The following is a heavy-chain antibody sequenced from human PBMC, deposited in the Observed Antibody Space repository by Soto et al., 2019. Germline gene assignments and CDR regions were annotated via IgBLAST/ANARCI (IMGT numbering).Heavy chain of an antibody. J-gene: IGHJ4*02. CDR3: ATFRFCNSTSCYGREGGF. D-gene: IGHD2-2*01. Sequence: EVQLLESGGGLVQPWWSLRLSCAASGFTFSSYAMSWVRQAPGKGLEWVSTMSGSGGYTYYADSVEGRFAISSDNSKNKLYLPMAELIAEDTAVYYCATFRFCNSTSCYGREGGFWGQGTLVTVSS. CDR2: MSGSGGYT. CDR1: GFTFSSYA. V-gene: IGHV3-23*01.